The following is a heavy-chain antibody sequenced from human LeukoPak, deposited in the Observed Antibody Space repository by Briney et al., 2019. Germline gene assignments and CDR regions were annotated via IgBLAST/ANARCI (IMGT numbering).Heavy chain of an antibody. V-gene: IGHV1-69*04. CDR3: TIEGVVINNRDPDY. CDR1: GGTFNNYA. J-gene: IGHJ4*02. CDR2: IIPILGLA. D-gene: IGHD3-22*01. Sequence: SVKVSCKASGGTFNNYAISWVRQAPGQGLEWMGRIIPILGLANSAQKVQGRVTITADKYTTTADMELSSLRSEDTAVYYCTIEGVVINNRDPDYWGQGTLVTVSS.